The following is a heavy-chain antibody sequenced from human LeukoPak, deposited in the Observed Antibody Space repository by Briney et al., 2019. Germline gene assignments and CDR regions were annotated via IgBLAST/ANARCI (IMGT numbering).Heavy chain of an antibody. J-gene: IGHJ3*02. CDR1: GFTFSSYD. CDR2: IGTAGDT. D-gene: IGHD7-27*01. V-gene: IGHV3-13*04. CDR3: ARGWGWGTFDI. Sequence: QAGGSLRLSCAASGFTFSSYDMHWVRQGTGKGLEWVSAIGTAGDTYYPGSVKGRFTTSRENAKNSLYLQMNSLRVGDTAVYYCARGWGWGTFDIWGQGTMVAVSS.